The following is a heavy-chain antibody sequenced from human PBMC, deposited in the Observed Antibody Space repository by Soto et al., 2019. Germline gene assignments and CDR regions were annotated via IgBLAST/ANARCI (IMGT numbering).Heavy chain of an antibody. CDR3: ASSGYSRHYYYYGMDV. J-gene: IGHJ6*02. Sequence: ASVKVSCKASGGTFSSYAISWVRQAPGQGLEWMGGIIPIFGTANYAQKFQGRVTITADESTSTAYMELSSLRSEDTAVYYCASSGYSRHYYYYGMDVWGQGTTVTVSS. V-gene: IGHV1-69*13. CDR1: GGTFSSYA. D-gene: IGHD5-18*01. CDR2: IIPIFGTA.